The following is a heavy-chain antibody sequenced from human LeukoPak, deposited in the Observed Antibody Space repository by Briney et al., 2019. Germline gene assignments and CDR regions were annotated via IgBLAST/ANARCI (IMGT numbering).Heavy chain of an antibody. V-gene: IGHV1-2*06. CDR1: GYTFTGYY. Sequence: ASVKVSCKASGYTFTGYYMQWVRQAPGQGLEWMGRINPNSGGTDYAQNFQGRVTMTRDTSISTVYMELSSLKSNDTAVYYCARQGSLGTWFDPWGQGTLVTVFS. CDR3: ARQGSLGTWFDP. J-gene: IGHJ5*02. D-gene: IGHD7-27*01. CDR2: INPNSGGT.